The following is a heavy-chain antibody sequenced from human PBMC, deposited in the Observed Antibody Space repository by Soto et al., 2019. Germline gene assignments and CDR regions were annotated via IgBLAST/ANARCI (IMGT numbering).Heavy chain of an antibody. CDR3: ARERMTTVAWFDP. J-gene: IGHJ5*02. V-gene: IGHV3-30-3*01. D-gene: IGHD4-4*01. Sequence: GSLRLSCAASGXTLSSYSMHWVRQAPGKGLEWVAVISYDGSNKYYADSVKGRFTISRDNSKNTLYLQMSSLRAEDTAVYYCARERMTTVAWFDPWGQGTLGTVSS. CDR1: GXTLSSYS. CDR2: ISYDGSNK.